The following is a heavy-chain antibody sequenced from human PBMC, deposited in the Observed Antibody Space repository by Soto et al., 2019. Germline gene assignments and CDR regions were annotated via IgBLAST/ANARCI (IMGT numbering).Heavy chain of an antibody. CDR2: IYYSGST. D-gene: IGHD1-26*01. CDR1: GGSISSGDYY. J-gene: IGHJ5*02. Sequence: SETLSLTCTVSGGSISSGDYYWSWILQPPGKGLEWIGYIYYSGSTYYNPSLKSRVTISVDTSKNQFSLKLSSVTAADTAVYYCARDVSGSYYGWFDPWGQGTLVTVSS. CDR3: ARDVSGSYYGWFDP. V-gene: IGHV4-30-4*01.